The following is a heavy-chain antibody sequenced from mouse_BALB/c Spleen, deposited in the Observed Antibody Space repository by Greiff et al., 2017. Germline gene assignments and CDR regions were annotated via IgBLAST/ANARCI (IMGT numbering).Heavy chain of an antibody. V-gene: IGHV5-6-4*01. Sequence: EVQRVESGGGLVKPGGSLKLSCAASGFTFSSYTMSWVRQTPEKRLEWVATISSGGSYTYYPDSVKGRFTISRDNAKNTLYLQMSSLKSEDTAMYYCTREDYGRFDYWGQGTTLTVSS. J-gene: IGHJ2*01. CDR2: ISSGGSYT. CDR3: TREDYGRFDY. D-gene: IGHD1-1*02. CDR1: GFTFSSYT.